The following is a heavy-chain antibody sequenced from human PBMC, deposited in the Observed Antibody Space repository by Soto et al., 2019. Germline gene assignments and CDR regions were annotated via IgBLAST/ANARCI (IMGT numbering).Heavy chain of an antibody. D-gene: IGHD2-21*01. CDR1: GYTFTTYG. Sequence: QVQLVQSGAEVKKPGASVKVSCKASGYTFTTYGISWVRQAPGQGLEWMGWISAYNGNTNYAQKFQGRVSMNTDTSTSTAYMELRSLRSDDTAVYYCATQRFVDYYGMDVRGQGTTVTVSS. CDR2: ISAYNGNT. J-gene: IGHJ6*02. V-gene: IGHV1-18*01. CDR3: ATQRFVDYYGMDV.